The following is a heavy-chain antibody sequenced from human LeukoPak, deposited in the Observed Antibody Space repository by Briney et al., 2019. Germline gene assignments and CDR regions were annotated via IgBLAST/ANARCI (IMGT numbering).Heavy chain of an antibody. CDR2: IIPIFGTA. CDR3: AGSGGERSDCSGGSCYVDY. CDR1: GGTFSSYA. D-gene: IGHD2-15*01. J-gene: IGHJ4*02. V-gene: IGHV1-69*13. Sequence: AASVKVSCKASGGTFSSYAISWVRQAPGQGLEWMGGIIPIFGTANYAQKFQGRVTITADESTSTAYMELSSLRSEDTAVYYCAGSGGERSDCSGGSCYVDYWGQGTLVTVSS.